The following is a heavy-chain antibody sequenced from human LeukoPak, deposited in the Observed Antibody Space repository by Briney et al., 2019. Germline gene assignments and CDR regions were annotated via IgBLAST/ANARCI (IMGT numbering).Heavy chain of an antibody. CDR3: ATQRTSSRSLAP. J-gene: IGHJ5*02. V-gene: IGHV4-31*03. D-gene: IGHD6-13*01. CDR2: IYYSGST. CDR1: YASIRSGVYY. Sequence: PSETLSLTCTVSYASIRSGVYYWNWIRQHPGKGLEWIGHIYYSGSTYYNPSLKSRLTISVDTSKDQFSLKLSTVTVADTAVYYGATQRTSSRSLAPWGQGTLVTVSS.